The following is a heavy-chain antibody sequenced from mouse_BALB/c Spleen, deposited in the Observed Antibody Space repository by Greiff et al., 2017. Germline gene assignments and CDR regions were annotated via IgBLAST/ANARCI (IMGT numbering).Heavy chain of an antibody. D-gene: IGHD1-2*01. CDR3: ARHYYSFDY. CDR2: INPGSGGT. CDR1: GYAFTNYL. V-gene: IGHV1-54*01. Sequence: VQLQQSGAELVRPGTSVKVSCKASGYAFTNYLIEWVKQRPGQGLEWIGVINPGSGGTNYNEKFKGKATLTADKSSSTAYMQLSSLTSDDSAVYFCARHYYSFDYWGQGTTLTVSS. J-gene: IGHJ2*01.